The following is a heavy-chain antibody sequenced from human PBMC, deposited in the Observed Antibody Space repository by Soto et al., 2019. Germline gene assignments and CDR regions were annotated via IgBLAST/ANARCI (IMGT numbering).Heavy chain of an antibody. V-gene: IGHV3-30*18. Sequence: QVQLVESGGGVVQPGRSLRLSCAASGFTFSSYGMHWVRQAPGKGLEWVAVISYDGSNKYYADSVKGRFTISRDNSKNTLYLQMNSLRAEDTAVYYCAKDVDRYYYDSSGSYFDYWGQGTLVTVSS. CDR2: ISYDGSNK. CDR3: AKDVDRYYYDSSGSYFDY. D-gene: IGHD3-22*01. CDR1: GFTFSSYG. J-gene: IGHJ4*02.